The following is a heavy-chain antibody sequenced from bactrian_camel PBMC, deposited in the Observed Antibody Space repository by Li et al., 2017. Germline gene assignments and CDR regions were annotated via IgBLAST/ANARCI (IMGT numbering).Heavy chain of an antibody. J-gene: IGHJ7*01. CDR1: GYTYDTYC. V-gene: IGHV3S1*01. D-gene: IGHD6*01. CDR2: HYTGTATT. Sequence: HVQLVESGGGSVQAGGSLRLSCEAPGYTYDTYCMGWFRQAPGKERAAVAAHYTGTATTYVADSVKGRFAISEDSAKNVLYLQMNNLQPEDTAMYYCAAAQYGGSWCTGDNYGMDYWGKGTQVTVS.